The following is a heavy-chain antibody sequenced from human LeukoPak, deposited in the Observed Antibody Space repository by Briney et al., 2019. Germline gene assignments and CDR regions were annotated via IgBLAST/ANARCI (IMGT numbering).Heavy chain of an antibody. D-gene: IGHD2-2*01. J-gene: IGHJ6*02. CDR3: ARSIVVVPAATFSSWYYYYYYGMDV. V-gene: IGHV4-39*07. CDR1: GGSISSSSYY. Sequence: SETLSLTCTVSGGSISSSSYYWGWIRQPPGKGLEWIGEINHSGSTNYNPSLKSRVTISVDTSKNQFSLKLSSVTAADTAVYYCARSIVVVPAATFSSWYYYYYYGMDVWGQGTTVTVSS. CDR2: INHSGST.